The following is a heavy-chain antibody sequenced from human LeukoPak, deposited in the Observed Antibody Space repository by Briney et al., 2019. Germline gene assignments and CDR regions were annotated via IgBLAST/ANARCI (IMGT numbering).Heavy chain of an antibody. CDR2: SGGSS. CDR3: ARDGDYGTGSYYRGCIDS. D-gene: IGHD3-10*01. V-gene: IGHV3-23*01. J-gene: IGHJ4*02. Sequence: GGSLRLSCAASGFTFSSYAMSWVRQAPGKGLEWVSASGGSSYYADSVKGRFTISRDNSKNTLYLQINSLRAEDTAVYYCARDGDYGTGSYYRGCIDSWGQGTPVTVSP. CDR1: GFTFSSYA.